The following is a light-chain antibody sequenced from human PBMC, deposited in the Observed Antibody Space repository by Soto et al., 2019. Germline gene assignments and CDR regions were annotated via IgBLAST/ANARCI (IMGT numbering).Light chain of an antibody. CDR1: QSINSW. J-gene: IGKJ5*01. CDR3: QQYEIYPFT. V-gene: IGKV1-5*03. CDR2: KAS. Sequence: DIQMTQSPSTLSASVGDRVTITCRASQSINSWLAWYQQKPGKAPKLLIYKASSLESGVPSRFSGSGSGTEFTLTISSLQPDDFAAYYCQQYEIYPFTFGQGTRLEIK.